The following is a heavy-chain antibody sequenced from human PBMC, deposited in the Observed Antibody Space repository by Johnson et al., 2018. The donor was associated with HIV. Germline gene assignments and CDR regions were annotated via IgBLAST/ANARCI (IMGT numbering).Heavy chain of an antibody. V-gene: IGHV3-30*18. D-gene: IGHD2-15*01. CDR1: GFTFSDYY. CDR2: ISYDGSNK. J-gene: IGHJ3*02. Sequence: QVQLVESGGGVVQPGRSLRLSCEGAGFTFSDYYMSWIRQAPGKGLEWVAVISYDGSNKYYADSVKGRFTISRDNSKNTLYLLMNNQRAEDTAVYFCAKGIGPYLPVAAFDIWGQGTMVTVSS. CDR3: AKGIGPYLPVAAFDI.